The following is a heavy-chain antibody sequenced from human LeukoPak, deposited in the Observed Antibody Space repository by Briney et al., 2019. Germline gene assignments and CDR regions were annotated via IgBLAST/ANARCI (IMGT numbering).Heavy chain of an antibody. D-gene: IGHD3-10*01. Sequence: GRTPSLSCAASGFTFSTYGITWVRQAPGHRLEGVSAITATSSSTHDADSVQGRFTITRDNSKNTLYLQMNSLRPEDTAIYYCAKLFEAGTYNNYFHYWGQGTLVTVSS. CDR1: GFTFSTYG. V-gene: IGHV3-23*01. CDR3: AKLFEAGTYNNYFHY. J-gene: IGHJ4*02. CDR2: ITATSSST.